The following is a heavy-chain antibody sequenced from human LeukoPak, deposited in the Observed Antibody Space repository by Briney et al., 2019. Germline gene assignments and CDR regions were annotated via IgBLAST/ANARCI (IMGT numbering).Heavy chain of an antibody. CDR1: GGSISSYY. Sequence: SETLSLTCTVSGGSISSYYWSWIRQPPGKGLEWIGYIYYSRSTNYNPSLKSRVTISVDTSKNQFTLKLSSVTAADTAVYYCAREGLNMVRGIIPKEAWGWFDPWGQGTLVTVSS. CDR3: AREGLNMVRGIIPKEAWGWFDP. J-gene: IGHJ5*02. CDR2: IYYSRST. D-gene: IGHD3-10*01. V-gene: IGHV4-59*12.